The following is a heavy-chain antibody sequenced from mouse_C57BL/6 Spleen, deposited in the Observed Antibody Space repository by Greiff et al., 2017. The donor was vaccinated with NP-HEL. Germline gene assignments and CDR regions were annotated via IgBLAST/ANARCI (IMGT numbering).Heavy chain of an antibody. D-gene: IGHD1-1*01. J-gene: IGHJ2*01. CDR3: ARQNSSYLYFDY. Sequence: EVKLMESGGGLVKPGGSLKLSCAASGFTFSSYTMSWVRQTPEKRLEWVATISGGGGNTYYPDSVKGRFTITRDNAKNTLYLQMSSLRSEDTALYYCARQNSSYLYFDYWGQGTTLTVSS. CDR2: ISGGGGNT. CDR1: GFTFSSYT. V-gene: IGHV5-9*01.